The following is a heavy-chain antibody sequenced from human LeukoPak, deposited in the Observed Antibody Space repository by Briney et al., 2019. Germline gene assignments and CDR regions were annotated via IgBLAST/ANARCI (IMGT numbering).Heavy chain of an antibody. D-gene: IGHD3-10*01. Sequence: SETLSLTCAVYGGSFSGYYWSWIRQPPGKGLEWIGEINHSGSTNYNPSLKGRVTISVDTSKNQFSLKLSSVTAADTAVYYCARGPPRYYYGSGSYYIRGYLDYWGQGTLVTVSS. CDR1: GGSFSGYY. CDR3: ARGPPRYYYGSGSYYIRGYLDY. V-gene: IGHV4-34*01. CDR2: INHSGST. J-gene: IGHJ4*02.